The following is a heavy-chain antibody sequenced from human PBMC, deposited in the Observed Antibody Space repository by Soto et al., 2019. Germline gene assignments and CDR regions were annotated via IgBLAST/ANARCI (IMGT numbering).Heavy chain of an antibody. J-gene: IGHJ4*02. Sequence: EVQVLESGGGLVQPGGSLRLSCAASGFTFNKYAMSWVRQAPGKGLEWVSSISGSGGSTYYADSVKGRFTISRDNSKNTLYLQMNSLRAEDTALYYCAKASAKEGSHFDYWGQGTLVTVSS. CDR2: ISGSGGST. V-gene: IGHV3-23*01. CDR3: AKASAKEGSHFDY. CDR1: GFTFNKYA.